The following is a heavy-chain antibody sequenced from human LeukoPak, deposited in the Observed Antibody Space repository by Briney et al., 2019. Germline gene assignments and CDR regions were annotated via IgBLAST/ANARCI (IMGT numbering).Heavy chain of an antibody. V-gene: IGHV4-39*07. D-gene: IGHD1-26*01. CDR1: GGSISSSSYY. Sequence: SETLSLTCTVSGGSISSSSYYWGWIRQSPGKGLEWIGSIHHSGSTYYNPSLKSRLYISLDSSKNHFSLNVSSVTAADTAVYYCARSTYSGSYYDGFDYWGQGTLVTVSS. CDR3: ARSTYSGSYYDGFDY. J-gene: IGHJ4*02. CDR2: IHHSGST.